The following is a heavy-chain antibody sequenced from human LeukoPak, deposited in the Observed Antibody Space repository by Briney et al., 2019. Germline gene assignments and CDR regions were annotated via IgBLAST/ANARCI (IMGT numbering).Heavy chain of an antibody. J-gene: IGHJ5*02. V-gene: IGHV4-30-2*01. Sequence: SQTLSLTCTVSGGSISSGSYYWSWIRQPPGKGLEWIGYIYHSGSTYYNPSLKSRVTISVDRSKNQFSLKLSSVTAADTAVYYCARDSPYSTVTTTWGQGTLVTVSS. CDR3: ARDSPYSTVTTT. CDR1: GGSISSGSYY. D-gene: IGHD4-17*01. CDR2: IYHSGST.